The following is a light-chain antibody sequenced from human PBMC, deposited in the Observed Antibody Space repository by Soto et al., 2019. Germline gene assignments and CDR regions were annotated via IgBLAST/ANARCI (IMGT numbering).Light chain of an antibody. Sequence: DIQMTQSPSTLSASVGDRVTITCRASQSISSWLSWYQQKPGKAPKLLIYKAPRFESGVPSSFSGSGSGTEFTLTISSLHSAYFPTYYRQQHNSYFWPFGQGTKV. CDR1: QSISSW. V-gene: IGKV1-5*03. J-gene: IGKJ1*01. CDR2: KAP. CDR3: QQHNSYFWP.